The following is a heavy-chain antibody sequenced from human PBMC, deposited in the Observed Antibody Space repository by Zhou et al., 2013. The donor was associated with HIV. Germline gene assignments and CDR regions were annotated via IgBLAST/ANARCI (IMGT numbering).Heavy chain of an antibody. Sequence: QVQLVQSGAELKKPGSSVKVSCKVSGGNFSASALSWLRQAPGQGLEWMGGIIPIFGTANYAQKFQGRVTITTDESTSTAYMELSSLRSEDTAVYYCATGGPAAIGLFDYWGQGTLVTVSS. CDR2: IIPIFGTA. CDR1: GGNFSASA. CDR3: ATGGPAAIGLFDY. D-gene: IGHD2-2*02. V-gene: IGHV1-69*05. J-gene: IGHJ4*02.